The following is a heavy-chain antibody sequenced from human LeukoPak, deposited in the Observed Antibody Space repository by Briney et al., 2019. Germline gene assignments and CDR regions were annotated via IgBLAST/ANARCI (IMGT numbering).Heavy chain of an antibody. Sequence: SVKVSCKASGGTFSSYAISWVRQAPGQGLEWMGRIIPIFGIANYAQKFQGRVTITADKSTSTAYMELSSLRSEDTAVYYCARGDCSGGSCYQGNYWGQGTLVTASS. CDR2: IIPIFGIA. V-gene: IGHV1-69*04. CDR1: GGTFSSYA. D-gene: IGHD2-15*01. J-gene: IGHJ4*02. CDR3: ARGDCSGGSCYQGNY.